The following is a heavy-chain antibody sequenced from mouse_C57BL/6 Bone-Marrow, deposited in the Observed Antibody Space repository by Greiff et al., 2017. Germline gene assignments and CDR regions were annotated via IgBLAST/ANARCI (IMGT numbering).Heavy chain of an antibody. V-gene: IGHV1-85*01. J-gene: IGHJ1*03. Sequence: VKLMESGPELVKPGASVKLSCKASGYTFTSYDINWVKQRPGQGLEWIGWLSPGDGSTKYNEKFKGKATLTVDTSSSTAYMELHSLTSEDSAVYFCARWGDYDGYWYFDVWGTGTTVTVSS. CDR1: GYTFTSYD. CDR2: LSPGDGST. D-gene: IGHD2-4*01. CDR3: ARWGDYDGYWYFDV.